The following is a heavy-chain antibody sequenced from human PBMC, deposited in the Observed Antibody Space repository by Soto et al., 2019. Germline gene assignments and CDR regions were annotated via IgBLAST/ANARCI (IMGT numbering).Heavy chain of an antibody. CDR3: APVAISVAGTGNFDF. Sequence: SETLSLTCTVSGGSITSGRHYWSWIRQPPGKGLEWLGYIFYSGVTNYNPSLKGRVTISVDTSENHFSLSLDSVTAADTAVYYCAPVAISVAGTGNFDFWGQGALVPVSS. CDR1: GGSITSGRHY. CDR2: IFYSGVT. D-gene: IGHD6-13*01. V-gene: IGHV4-61*03. J-gene: IGHJ4*02.